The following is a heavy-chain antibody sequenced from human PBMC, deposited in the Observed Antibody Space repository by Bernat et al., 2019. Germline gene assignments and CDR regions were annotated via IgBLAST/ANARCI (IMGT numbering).Heavy chain of an antibody. V-gene: IGHV3-15*01. CDR2: IKSKTDGGTT. D-gene: IGHD2-2*01. CDR1: GFTFSNAW. Sequence: EVQLLESGGGLVQPGGSLRLSCAASGFTFSNAWMSWVRQAPGKGLEWVGRIKSKTDGGTTDYAAPVKGRFTISRDDSKNTLYLQMNSLKTEDTAVYYCTARYCSSTSCPKYWYFDLWGRGTLVTVSS. CDR3: TARYCSSTSCPKYWYFDL. J-gene: IGHJ2*01.